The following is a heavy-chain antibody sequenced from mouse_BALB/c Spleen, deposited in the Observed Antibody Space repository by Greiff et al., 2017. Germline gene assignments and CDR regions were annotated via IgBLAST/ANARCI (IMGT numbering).Heavy chain of an antibody. V-gene: IGHV1-14*01. CDR1: GYTFTSYV. CDR3: ARSLRENAMDY. Sequence: EVQLQQSGPELVKPGASVKMSCKASGYTFTSYVMHWVKQKPGQGLEWIGYINPYNDGTKYNEKFKGKATLTSDKSSSTAYMELSSLTSEDSAVYYCARSLRENAMDYWGQGTSVTVSS. J-gene: IGHJ4*01. CDR2: INPYNDGT. D-gene: IGHD3-2*02.